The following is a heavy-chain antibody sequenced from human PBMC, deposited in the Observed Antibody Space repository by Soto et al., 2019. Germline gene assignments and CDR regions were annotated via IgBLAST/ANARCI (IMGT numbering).Heavy chain of an antibody. V-gene: IGHV4-39*07. CDR3: ASMITVTYFDS. J-gene: IGHJ4*02. Sequence: KTSETLSLTCTVSGGSISSSSYYWGWIRQPPGKGLEWIGSIYYSGSTYYHPSLKSRVTISEDTSQNQFSLKLTSVTAADTAVYYCASMITVTYFDSWGPGIQVTVSS. CDR1: GGSISSSSYY. D-gene: IGHD4-17*01. CDR2: IYYSGST.